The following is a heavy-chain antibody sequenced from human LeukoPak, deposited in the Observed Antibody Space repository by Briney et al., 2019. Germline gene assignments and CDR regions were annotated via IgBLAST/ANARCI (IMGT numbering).Heavy chain of an antibody. Sequence: GGSLTLPCKVSGYSLTRLGIPWVRKTPGKGLEWLGINYPGVSVTRVRPSLQGQVTISADKTIRTACLQWSSLKASDTAMYYCVRHVGVQWLYNNWFDTWGQGSLVTVSS. V-gene: IGHV5-51*01. CDR3: VRHVGVQWLYNNWFDT. D-gene: IGHD6-19*01. CDR1: GYSLTRLG. CDR2: NYPGVSVT. J-gene: IGHJ5*02.